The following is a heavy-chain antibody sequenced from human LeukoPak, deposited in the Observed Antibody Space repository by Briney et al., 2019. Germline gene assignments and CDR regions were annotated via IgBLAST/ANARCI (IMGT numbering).Heavy chain of an antibody. Sequence: GRSLRLSCAASGFTFSSYAMHWVRQAPGKGLEWVAVISYDGSNKYYADSVKGRFTISRDNSKNTLYLQMNSLRAEDTAVYYCARDRGYYYDSSGPFDYWGQGTLVTVS. J-gene: IGHJ4*02. CDR1: GFTFSSYA. D-gene: IGHD3-22*01. V-gene: IGHV3-30-3*01. CDR2: ISYDGSNK. CDR3: ARDRGYYYDSSGPFDY.